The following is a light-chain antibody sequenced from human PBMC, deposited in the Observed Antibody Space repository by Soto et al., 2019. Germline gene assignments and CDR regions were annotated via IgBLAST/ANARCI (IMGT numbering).Light chain of an antibody. CDR1: SSDVGGYNY. CDR3: SSFAGNNHLV. CDR2: EVS. Sequence: QSVLTQPPSASGSPGQSVTISCTGTSSDVGGYNYVSWYQQHPGKAPKLMISEVSKRPSGVPDRFSGSKSGNTASLTVSGLEAEDEDDYCSSSFAGNNHLVFGGGTKLTVL. V-gene: IGLV2-8*01. J-gene: IGLJ2*01.